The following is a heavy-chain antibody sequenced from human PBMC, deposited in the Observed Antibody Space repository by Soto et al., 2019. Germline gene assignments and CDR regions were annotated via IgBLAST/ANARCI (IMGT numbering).Heavy chain of an antibody. Sequence: QVQLVESGGGVVQPGRSLRLSCAASGFTFSTYGMHWARQAPGEGLEWVAVISYDAINKYYVDSVKGRFTISRDNSKNTLYLQMNSLRGEDTAVYYCARDQTSGSGSYWDYWGQGTLVTVSS. V-gene: IGHV3-30*03. J-gene: IGHJ4*02. CDR3: ARDQTSGSGSYWDY. D-gene: IGHD3-10*01. CDR2: ISYDAINK. CDR1: GFTFSTYG.